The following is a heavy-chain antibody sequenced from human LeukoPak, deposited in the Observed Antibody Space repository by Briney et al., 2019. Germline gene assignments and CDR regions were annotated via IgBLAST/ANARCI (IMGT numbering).Heavy chain of an antibody. CDR3: AKDRGGPGDDLFDY. J-gene: IGHJ4*02. D-gene: IGHD5-24*01. Sequence: PGGSLRLSCAASGFTFSSYGIHWVRQAPGKGLEWVALISYDGSNKYYADSVKGRFTISRDNSKNTLYLQMNSLRAEDTAVYYRAKDRGGPGDDLFDYWGQGTLVTVSS. V-gene: IGHV3-30*18. CDR2: ISYDGSNK. CDR1: GFTFSSYG.